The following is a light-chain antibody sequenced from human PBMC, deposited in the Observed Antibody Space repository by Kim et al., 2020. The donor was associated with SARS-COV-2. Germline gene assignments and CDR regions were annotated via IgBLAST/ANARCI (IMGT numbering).Light chain of an antibody. CDR1: SSNIGARYD. Sequence: QSVLTQPPSVSGAPGQRVTISCTGSSSNIGARYDVHWYQQPPGTAPKLLIYGNSRRPSGVPDRFSGSKSGTSASLAITGLQAEDEADYYCQSYDSSLSDWVFGGGTKLTVL. CDR2: GNS. V-gene: IGLV1-40*01. J-gene: IGLJ3*02. CDR3: QSYDSSLSDWV.